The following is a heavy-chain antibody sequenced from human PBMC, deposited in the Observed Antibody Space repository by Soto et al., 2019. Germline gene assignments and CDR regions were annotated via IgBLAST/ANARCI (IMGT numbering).Heavy chain of an antibody. Sequence: EVQLVESGGGLVQPGGSLRLSCAASGFTFSDHYMDWVRQAPGEGLEWVGRIRNKVNGYTTEYAASVKGRFTVSRDDSKNSLYLQMNSLRTEDTAVYYCTRVKSSSWGLDAFDIWGQGTMVTVSS. D-gene: IGHD6-13*01. J-gene: IGHJ3*02. CDR3: TRVKSSSWGLDAFDI. CDR1: GFTFSDHY. CDR2: IRNKVNGYTT. V-gene: IGHV3-72*01.